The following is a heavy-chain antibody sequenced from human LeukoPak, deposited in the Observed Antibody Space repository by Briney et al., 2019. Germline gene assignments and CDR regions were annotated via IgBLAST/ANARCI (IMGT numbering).Heavy chain of an antibody. J-gene: IGHJ3*02. CDR2: IYYSGST. Sequence: SETLSLTCTVSSGSISSYYWSWIRQPPGKGLEWIGYIYYSGSTNYNPSLRSRVTISVDTSKNQFSLKLSSVTAADTAVYYCARGKTYYDISKDAFDIWGQGTMVTVSS. CDR1: SGSISSYY. CDR3: ARGKTYYDISKDAFDI. V-gene: IGHV4-59*01. D-gene: IGHD3-22*01.